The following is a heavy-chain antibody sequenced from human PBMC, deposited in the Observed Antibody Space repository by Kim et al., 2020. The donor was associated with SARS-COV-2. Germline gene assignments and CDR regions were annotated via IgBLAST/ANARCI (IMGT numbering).Heavy chain of an antibody. Sequence: SETLSLTCTVSGGSISSGGYYWSWIRQHPGKGLEWIGYIYYSGSTYYNPSLKSRVTISVDTSKNQFSLKLSSVTAADTAVYYCARACNVGPIDYWGQGTLVTVSS. D-gene: IGHD1-26*01. CDR1: GGSISSGGYY. CDR2: IYYSGST. J-gene: IGHJ4*02. CDR3: ARACNVGPIDY. V-gene: IGHV4-31*03.